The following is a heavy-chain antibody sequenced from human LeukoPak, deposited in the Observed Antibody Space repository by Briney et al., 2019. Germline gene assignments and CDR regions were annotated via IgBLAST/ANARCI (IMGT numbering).Heavy chain of an antibody. J-gene: IGHJ4*02. D-gene: IGHD6-13*01. CDR2: IYSGGST. V-gene: IGHV3-66*01. CDR1: GFTVRSDS. CDR3: AGGARRQQPFDY. Sequence: GGSLRLSCAASGFTVRSDSRNWVRQAPGKGLEWVSVIYSGGSTYYADSVKGRFTISRDNSKNTLYLQMNSLRAEDTAVYYCAGGARRQQPFDYWGQGTLVTVSS.